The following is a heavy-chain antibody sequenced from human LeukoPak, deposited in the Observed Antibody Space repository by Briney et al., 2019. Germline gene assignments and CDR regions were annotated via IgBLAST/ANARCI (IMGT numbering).Heavy chain of an antibody. Sequence: GGSLRLSCAASGFTFSSYSMNWVRQAPGKGLEWVSYISSSSSTIYYAGSVKGRFTISRDNAKNSLYLQMNSLRAEDTAVYYCARDVYGSGKNWFDPWGQGTLVTVSS. J-gene: IGHJ5*02. CDR2: ISSSSSTI. CDR3: ARDVYGSGKNWFDP. CDR1: GFTFSSYS. V-gene: IGHV3-48*01. D-gene: IGHD3-10*01.